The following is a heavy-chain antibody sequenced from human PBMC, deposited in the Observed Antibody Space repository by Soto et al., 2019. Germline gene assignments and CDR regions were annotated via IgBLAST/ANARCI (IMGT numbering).Heavy chain of an antibody. V-gene: IGHV3-13*05. J-gene: IGHJ6*02. Sequence: PGGYLRLSCAASGVTFSAYDMHWVRQTTGKGLEWVSAIGAADDPYYLGSVKGRFTISRENAKNSLYLQMNSLRAEDTAVYDCARAYSGRLPRRADYYCAMAVWGQVTTRTVPS. CDR3: ARAYSGRLPRRADYYCAMAV. D-gene: IGHD2-15*01. CDR1: GVTFSAYD. CDR2: IGAADDP.